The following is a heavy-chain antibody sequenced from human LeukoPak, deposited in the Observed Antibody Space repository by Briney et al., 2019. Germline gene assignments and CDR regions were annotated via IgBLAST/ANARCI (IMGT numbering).Heavy chain of an antibody. CDR1: GGSIGSSSYS. D-gene: IGHD2-21*02. J-gene: IGHJ4*02. V-gene: IGHV4-39*01. Sequence: SETLSLTCIVSGGSIGSSSYSWGWIRQPPGKGLEWIGSIYYSGSTYYNPSLKSRVTISVDTSKNQFSLKLTSVTAADTAVYYCARHGHHGDHDYWGQGTLVTVSS. CDR2: IYYSGST. CDR3: ARHGHHGDHDY.